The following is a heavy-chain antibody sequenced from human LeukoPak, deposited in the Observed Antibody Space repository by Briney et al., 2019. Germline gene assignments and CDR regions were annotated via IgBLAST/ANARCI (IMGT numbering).Heavy chain of an antibody. Sequence: SETLSLTCTVSGGSISSGGYYWSWIRQHPGKGLEWIGYIYYSGSTYCNPSLKSRVTISVDTSKNQFSLKLSSVTAADTAVYYCARDLYGSGSYYPGYWGQGTLVTVSS. CDR1: GGSISSGGYY. CDR3: ARDLYGSGSYYPGY. V-gene: IGHV4-31*03. J-gene: IGHJ4*02. CDR2: IYYSGST. D-gene: IGHD3-10*01.